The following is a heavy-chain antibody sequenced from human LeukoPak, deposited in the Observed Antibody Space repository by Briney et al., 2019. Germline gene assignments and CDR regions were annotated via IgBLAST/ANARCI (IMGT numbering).Heavy chain of an antibody. Sequence: PSETLSLTCTVSGGSISSGGYYWSWIRQHPGKGPEWIGYIYYSGSTYYNPSLKSRVTISVDTSKNQFSLKLSSVTAADTAVYYCARGGDYYDSSGYQPDIWGQGTMVTVSS. CDR1: GGSISSGGYY. J-gene: IGHJ3*02. D-gene: IGHD3-22*01. V-gene: IGHV4-31*03. CDR3: ARGGDYYDSSGYQPDI. CDR2: IYYSGST.